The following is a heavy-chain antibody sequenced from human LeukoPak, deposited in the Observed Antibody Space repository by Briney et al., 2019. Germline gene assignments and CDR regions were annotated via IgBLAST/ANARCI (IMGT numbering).Heavy chain of an antibody. J-gene: IGHJ4*02. V-gene: IGHV6-1*01. Sequence: SQTLSLTCTISGERVSSNGAAWNWIRQSPSGGLEWLGRTYYRSKWYNEYAPSVKGRITISPDTSKNQFSLQLNSVTPEDTAVYYCVRGNYNFDYWGQGTLVTVSS. CDR2: TYYRSKWYN. D-gene: IGHD1-7*01. CDR3: VRGNYNFDY. CDR1: GERVSSNGAA.